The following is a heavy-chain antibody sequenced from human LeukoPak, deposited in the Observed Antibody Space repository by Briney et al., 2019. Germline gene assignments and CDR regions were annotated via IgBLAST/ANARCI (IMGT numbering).Heavy chain of an antibody. CDR1: GFTFSSYS. V-gene: IGHV3-30*18. CDR2: MSYDGSNK. D-gene: IGHD1-26*01. CDR3: AKGRSYYLHY. Sequence: GGSLRLSCAASGFTFSSYSMNWVRQAPGKGLEWVAVMSYDGSNKYYADSVKGRFTISRDNSKNTLYLQMNSLRAEDTAVYYCAKGRSYYLHYWGQGTLVTVSS. J-gene: IGHJ4*02.